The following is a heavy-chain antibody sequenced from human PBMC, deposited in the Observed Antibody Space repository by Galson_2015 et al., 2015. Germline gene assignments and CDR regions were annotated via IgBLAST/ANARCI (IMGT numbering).Heavy chain of an antibody. CDR3: ARDLHNCSSTSCYYYYYYGMDV. J-gene: IGHJ6*02. CDR1: GFTFSSYS. CDR2: ISSSSSYI. V-gene: IGHV3-21*01. D-gene: IGHD2-2*01. Sequence: SLRLSCAASGFTFSSYSMNWVRQAPGKGLEWVSSISSSSSYIYYADSVKGRFTISRDNAKNSLYLQMNSLRAEDTAVYYCARDLHNCSSTSCYYYYYYGMDVWGQGTTVTVSS.